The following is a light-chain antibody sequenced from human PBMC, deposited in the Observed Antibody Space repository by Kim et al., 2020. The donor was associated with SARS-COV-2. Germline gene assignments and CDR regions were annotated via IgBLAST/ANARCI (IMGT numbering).Light chain of an antibody. Sequence: DIQMTQSPATLSASVGDRVTITCRASQSISSWLAWYQQRPCKAPQLLIYDASSLESGVASRFSGSGSGTEFTLTISSLQPDDFATYYCQQYNSDSKTFGQGTKVEIK. J-gene: IGKJ1*01. CDR1: QSISSW. CDR2: DAS. CDR3: QQYNSDSKT. V-gene: IGKV1-5*01.